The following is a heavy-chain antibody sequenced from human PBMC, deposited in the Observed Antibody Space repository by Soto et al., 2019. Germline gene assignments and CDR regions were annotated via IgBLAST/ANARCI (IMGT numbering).Heavy chain of an antibody. D-gene: IGHD2-21*02. CDR3: ARGRASDPNWYFDL. J-gene: IGHJ2*01. Sequence: ASVKVSCKASGYTFTSCAMHWVRQAPGQRLEWMGWINAGNGNTKYSQKFQGRVTITRDTSASTAYMELSSLRSEDTAVYYCARGRASDPNWYFDLWGRGTLVTVS. V-gene: IGHV1-3*01. CDR2: INAGNGNT. CDR1: GYTFTSCA.